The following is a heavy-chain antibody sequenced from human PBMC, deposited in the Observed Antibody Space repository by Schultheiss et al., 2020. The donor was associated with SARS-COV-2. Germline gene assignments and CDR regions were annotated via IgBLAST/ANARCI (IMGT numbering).Heavy chain of an antibody. Sequence: GSLRLSCAASGFTFDDYGMSWVRQAPGKGLEWIGEINHGGSTSYNPSLKSRVTISVDTSKNQFSLKLSSVTAADTAVYYCASLFGPDSSSAGGDYWGQGTLVTVSS. CDR2: INHGGST. V-gene: IGHV4-34*01. D-gene: IGHD6-6*01. CDR1: GFTFDDYG. J-gene: IGHJ4*02. CDR3: ASLFGPDSSSAGGDY.